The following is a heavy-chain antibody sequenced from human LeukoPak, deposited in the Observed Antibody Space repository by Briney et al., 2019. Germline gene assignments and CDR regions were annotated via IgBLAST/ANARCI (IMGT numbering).Heavy chain of an antibody. D-gene: IGHD4/OR15-4a*01. CDR2: ISGSGAGT. CDR1: GFTFSSYA. J-gene: IGHJ4*02. V-gene: IGHV3-23*01. CDR3: ARRAGAYSHPYDY. Sequence: PGGSLRLSCAASGFTFSSYAMSWVRQAPGKGLEWVSTISGSGAGTYYADSVKGRFTISRDNSKNTLYLQMNSLRAEDTAVYYCARRAGAYSHPYDYWGQGTLVTVSS.